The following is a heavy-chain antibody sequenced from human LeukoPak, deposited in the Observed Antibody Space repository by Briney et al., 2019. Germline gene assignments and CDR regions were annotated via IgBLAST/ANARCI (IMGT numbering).Heavy chain of an antibody. Sequence: PSGTLSLTCTVSGGSISSYYWSWIRQPPGKGLEWIGYIYYSGSTNYNPSLKSRVTISVDTSKDQFSLKLSSVTAADTAVYYCARHWIKQSRGEYFDYWGQGTLVTVSS. V-gene: IGHV4-59*08. CDR1: GGSISSYY. D-gene: IGHD6-19*01. CDR3: ARHWIKQSRGEYFDY. CDR2: IYYSGST. J-gene: IGHJ4*02.